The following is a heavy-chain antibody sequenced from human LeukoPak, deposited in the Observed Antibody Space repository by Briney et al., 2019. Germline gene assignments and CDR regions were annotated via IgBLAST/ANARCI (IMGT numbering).Heavy chain of an antibody. CDR1: GNSSTTYW. J-gene: IGHJ5*02. CDR2: IYVGDSDT. CDR3: ARVVDYDTSGYQTKNWFDP. D-gene: IGHD3-22*01. Sequence: GESLKISCKGSGNSSTTYWIAWVRQMPGKGLEWMGIIYVGDSDTRYRPSFQGQVTISADKSINTAYLQWSSLKASDTAMYYCARVVDYDTSGYQTKNWFDPWGQGTLVTVSS. V-gene: IGHV5-51*01.